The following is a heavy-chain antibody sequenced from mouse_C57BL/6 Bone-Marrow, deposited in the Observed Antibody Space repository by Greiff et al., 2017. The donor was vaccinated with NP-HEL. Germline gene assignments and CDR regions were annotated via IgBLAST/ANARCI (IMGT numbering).Heavy chain of an antibody. J-gene: IGHJ3*01. CDR3: ARVWDSSGPFAY. CDR1: GYSITSGYY. D-gene: IGHD3-2*02. CDR2: ISYDGSN. V-gene: IGHV3-6*01. Sequence: DVQLQESGPGLVKPSQSLSLTCSVTGYSITSGYYWNWIRQFPGNKLEWMGYISYDGSNNYNPSLKNRISITRDTSKNQFFLKLNSVTTEDTATYYCARVWDSSGPFAYWGQGTLVTVSA.